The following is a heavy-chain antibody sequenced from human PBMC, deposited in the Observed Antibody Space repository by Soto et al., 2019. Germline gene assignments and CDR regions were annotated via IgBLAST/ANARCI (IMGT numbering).Heavy chain of an antibody. V-gene: IGHV2-70*11. CDR2: IDWDDDK. CDR1: GFSLSTNGMC. CDR3: ARMERYSSSWFRVDY. Sequence: SGPTLVNPTQTLTLTCTFSGFSLSTNGMCVSWIRQPPGKALEWLARIDWDDDKYYSTSLKTRLTISKDTSKNQVVLTMTNMDPVDTATYYCARMERYSSSWFRVDYWGQGALVTVSS. D-gene: IGHD6-13*01. J-gene: IGHJ4*02.